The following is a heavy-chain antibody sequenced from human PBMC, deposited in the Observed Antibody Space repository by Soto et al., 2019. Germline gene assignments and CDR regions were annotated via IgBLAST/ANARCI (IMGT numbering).Heavy chain of an antibody. J-gene: IGHJ3*02. Sequence: SETLSLTCTVSGGSISHHYWSWIRQPAGTRLEWIGRMYVTGTTNYNPSLKNRVSMSIDTSRNQFSLKLSSVTAADTAVYYCARDGGYTGYEEGNPFDIWGQGTMVTVSS. CDR1: GGSISHHY. V-gene: IGHV4-4*07. D-gene: IGHD5-12*01. CDR3: ARDGGYTGYEEGNPFDI. CDR2: MYVTGTT.